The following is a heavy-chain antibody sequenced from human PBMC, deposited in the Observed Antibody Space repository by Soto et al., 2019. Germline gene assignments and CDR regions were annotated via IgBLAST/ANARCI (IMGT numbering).Heavy chain of an antibody. D-gene: IGHD2-15*01. Sequence: GASVKVSCKASGGTFSSYAISWVRQAPGQGLEWMGGIIPIFGTANYAQKFQGRVTITADESTSTAYMELSSLRSEDTAVYYCARWVEMAHNSQFDYWGQGTLVTVSS. V-gene: IGHV1-69*13. CDR3: ARWVEMAHNSQFDY. J-gene: IGHJ4*02. CDR1: GGTFSSYA. CDR2: IIPIFGTA.